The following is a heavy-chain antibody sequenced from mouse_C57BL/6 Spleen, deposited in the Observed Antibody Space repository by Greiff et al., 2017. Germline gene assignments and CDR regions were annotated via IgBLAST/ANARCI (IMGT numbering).Heavy chain of an antibody. V-gene: IGHV1-69*01. CDR1: GYTFTSYW. CDR2: IDPSDSYT. J-gene: IGHJ1*03. Sequence: QVQLQQPGAELVMPGASVKLSCKASGYTFTSYWMHWVKQRPGQGLEWIGEIDPSDSYTNYNQTFKGKYTLTVDQSSSTAYMQLNSLTSEDSAVYYCARDHYGSRGYFDVWGTGTTVTVSS. CDR3: ARDHYGSRGYFDV. D-gene: IGHD1-1*01.